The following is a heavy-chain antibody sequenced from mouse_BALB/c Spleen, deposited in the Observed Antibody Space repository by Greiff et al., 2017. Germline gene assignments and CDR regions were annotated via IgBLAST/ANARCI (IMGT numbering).Heavy chain of an antibody. J-gene: IGHJ2*01. V-gene: IGHV3-6*02. Sequence: ESGPGLVKPSQSLSLTCSVTGYSITSGYYWNWIRQFPGNKLEWMGYISYDGSNNYNPSLKNRISITRDTSTNQFFLKLNSVTTEDTATYYCAAYDYEGYWGQGTTLTVSS. CDR1: GYSITSGYY. CDR3: AAYDYEGY. D-gene: IGHD2-4*01. CDR2: ISYDGSN.